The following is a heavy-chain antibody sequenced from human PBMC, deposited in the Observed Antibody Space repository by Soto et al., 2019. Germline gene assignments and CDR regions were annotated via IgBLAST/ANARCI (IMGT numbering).Heavy chain of an antibody. J-gene: IGHJ4*02. CDR2: IYYSGST. CDR3: ARRPGYSSGWYAFDY. V-gene: IGHV4-59*08. Sequence: SETLSLTCTVSGGSISSYYWSWIRQPPGKGLEWIGYIYYSGSTNYNPSLKSRVTISVDTSKNQFSLKLSSVTAADTAVHYCARRPGYSSGWYAFDYWGQGTLVTVSS. CDR1: GGSISSYY. D-gene: IGHD6-19*01.